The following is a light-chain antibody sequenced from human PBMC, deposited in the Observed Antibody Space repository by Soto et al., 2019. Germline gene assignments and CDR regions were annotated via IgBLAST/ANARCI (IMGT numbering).Light chain of an antibody. CDR3: SSFKSTSAVYV. Sequence: QSVLTQPASVSGPPGQSITISCTGTSSDVGGYNYVSWYQQHPGKAPKLMIYEVNNRPSGISNRFSSSKSGNTASLTISGLQAEDEADYFCSSFKSTSAVYVFGAGTKVTVL. J-gene: IGLJ1*01. CDR1: SSDVGGYNY. V-gene: IGLV2-14*01. CDR2: EVN.